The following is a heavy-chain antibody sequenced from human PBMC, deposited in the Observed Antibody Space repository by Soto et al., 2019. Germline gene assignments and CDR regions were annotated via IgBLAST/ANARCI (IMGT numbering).Heavy chain of an antibody. CDR2: ISGDGENS. Sequence: QSGGSLRLSCAASGFIFEDYVMHWVRQPPGRGLEWVSLISGDGENSLSADSVRGRFIISRDNRRNSLYLDLNSLRPEDTAVYYCVRIDSRSPLGSFDIWGRGTLVTVSS. CDR3: VRIDSRSPLGSFDI. J-gene: IGHJ4*02. D-gene: IGHD6-13*01. CDR1: GFIFEDYV. V-gene: IGHV3-43D*04.